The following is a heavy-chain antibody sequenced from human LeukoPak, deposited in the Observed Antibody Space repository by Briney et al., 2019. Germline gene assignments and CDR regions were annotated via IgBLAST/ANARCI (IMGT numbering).Heavy chain of an antibody. CDR3: TSVSGWFGESTEIDY. CDR1: DFTFSNAW. D-gene: IGHD3-10*01. CDR2: IKSKSDGGTR. J-gene: IGHJ4*02. Sequence: GSLRLSCAASDFTFSNAWMNWVRQAPGKGLEWVGRIKSKSDGGTRDYAAPVKGRFIISRDDSKNTLYLQMNSLKTEDTAVYYCTSVSGWFGESTEIDYWGQGTLVTVSS. V-gene: IGHV3-15*07.